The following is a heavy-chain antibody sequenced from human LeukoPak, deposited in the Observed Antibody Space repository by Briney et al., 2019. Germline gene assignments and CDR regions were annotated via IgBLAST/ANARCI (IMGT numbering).Heavy chain of an antibody. CDR2: IYPGVSST. CDR1: GYSFTSYW. J-gene: IGHJ4*02. D-gene: IGHD1-26*01. Sequence: GESLKISCQGSGYSFTSYWIGWVRQMPGIGLEWMGIIYPGVSSTTYSPSFQGQVTISADRSITTAYLQWSSLKASDTAMYYCATGLWWDLHYWGQGTPVTVSS. V-gene: IGHV5-51*01. CDR3: ATGLWWDLHY.